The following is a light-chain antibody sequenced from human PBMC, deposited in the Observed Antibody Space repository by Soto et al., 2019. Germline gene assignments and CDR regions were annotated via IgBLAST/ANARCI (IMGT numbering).Light chain of an antibody. J-gene: IGKJ2*01. CDR2: GAS. V-gene: IGKV3-20*01. CDR1: QSVSSSY. Sequence: EIVLTQSPGTLSLSPGERATLSCRASQSVSSSYLAWYQQKPGQAPRLLIYGASSSATGIPDRLSGSGSGTDFSLTISRLEPEDFAVYYCQQYGSSPVTFGQGTKLEIK. CDR3: QQYGSSPVT.